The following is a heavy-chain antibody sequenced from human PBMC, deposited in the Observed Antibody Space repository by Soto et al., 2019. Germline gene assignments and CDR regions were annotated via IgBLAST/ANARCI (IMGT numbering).Heavy chain of an antibody. CDR1: AFRFANYS. J-gene: IGHJ6*02. CDR3: ANDYYGMDV. Sequence: PGGSLRLSCTVSAFRFANYSMNWVRQAPGKGLEWVSAIGGGGGGTSYADSVKGRFTISRDNSKNTLYLQMDSLRAEDTAVYYCANDYYGMDVWGQGATVTVSS. CDR2: IGGGGGGT. V-gene: IGHV3-23*01.